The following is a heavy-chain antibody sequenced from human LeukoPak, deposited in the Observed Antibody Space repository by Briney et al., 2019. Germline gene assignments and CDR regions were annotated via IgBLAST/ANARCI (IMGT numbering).Heavy chain of an antibody. CDR3: ARDYCSGGSCYSLGDY. Sequence: ASVKVSCKASGYTFTGYYMHWVRQAPGQGLEWMGWINPNSGGTNYAQKFQGRVTMTRDTSISTAYMELSRLRSDDTAVYYCARDYCSGGSCYSLGDYWGQGTLVTVSS. J-gene: IGHJ4*02. V-gene: IGHV1-2*02. CDR2: INPNSGGT. D-gene: IGHD2-15*01. CDR1: GYTFTGYY.